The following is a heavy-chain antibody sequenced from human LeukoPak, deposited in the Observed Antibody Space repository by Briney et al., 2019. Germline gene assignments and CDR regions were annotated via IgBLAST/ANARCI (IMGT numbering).Heavy chain of an antibody. D-gene: IGHD5-12*01. CDR2: ISAYNGNT. J-gene: IGHJ1*01. CDR1: GYTFTSYG. V-gene: IGHV1-18*04. CDR3: ARARDSGYDFGDEYFQH. Sequence: ASVKVSCKASGYTFTSYGISWVRQAPGQGLEWMGWISAYNGNTNNAQKLQGRVTMTTDTSTSTAYMELRSLRSDDTAVYYCARARDSGYDFGDEYFQHWGQGTLVTVSS.